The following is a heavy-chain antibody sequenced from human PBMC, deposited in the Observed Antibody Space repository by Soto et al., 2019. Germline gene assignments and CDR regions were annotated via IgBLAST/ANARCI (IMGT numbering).Heavy chain of an antibody. CDR1: GGTFSSYA. D-gene: IGHD2-2*01. CDR3: ARVGIVGVPAAMGGYYYGMDV. CDR2: IIPIFGTA. Sequence: QVQLVQSGAEVKKPGSSVKVSCTASGGTFSSYAISWVRQSPGQGLEWMGGIIPIFGTANYAQKVQGRVTITADESTSTVYMELSSLRSEDTAVYYCARVGIVGVPAAMGGYYYGMDVWGQGTKVTVSS. V-gene: IGHV1-69*01. J-gene: IGHJ6*02.